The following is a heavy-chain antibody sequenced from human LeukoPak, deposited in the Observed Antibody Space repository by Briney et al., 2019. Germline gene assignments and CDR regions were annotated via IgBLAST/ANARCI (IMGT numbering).Heavy chain of an antibody. V-gene: IGHV4-61*02. CDR3: ARESSPYYDFWSGYYGSENWFDP. CDR2: IYTSGST. CDR1: GGSISSGSYY. D-gene: IGHD3-3*01. Sequence: PSQTLSLTCTVSGGSISSGSYYWSWIRQPAGKGLEWIGRIYTSGSTNYNPSLKSRVTISVDTSKNQFSLELSSVTAADTAVYYCARESSPYYDFWSGYYGSENWFDPWGQGTLVTVSS. J-gene: IGHJ5*02.